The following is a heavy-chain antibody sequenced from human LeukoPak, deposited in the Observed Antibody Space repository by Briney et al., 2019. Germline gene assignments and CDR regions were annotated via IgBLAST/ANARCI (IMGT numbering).Heavy chain of an antibody. CDR2: LYKGGST. CDR3: AKMVRGSYIFDY. D-gene: IGHD3-16*01. J-gene: IGHJ4*02. Sequence: GGSLRLSCAASGFTFSSYSMNWVRLAPGKGLEWVSVLYKGGSTYYADSVKGRFTITRDNSKNTLYLQMNSLRAEDTAVYYCAKMVRGSYIFDYWGQGILVTVSS. V-gene: IGHV3-66*01. CDR1: GFTFSSYS.